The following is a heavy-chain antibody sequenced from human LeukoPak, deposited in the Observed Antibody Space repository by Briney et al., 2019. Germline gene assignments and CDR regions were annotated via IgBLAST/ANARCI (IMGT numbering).Heavy chain of an antibody. J-gene: IGHJ4*01. Sequence: GGSLRLSCAASGFTFSNYGMHWVRQAPGQGLEWMGWINTFNGNTNYAQKLQGRVTMTTDTSTSTAYMELMNLRSDDTAVYYCARGSYAEGYCTSTSCPVLNYWGHGTLVTVSS. CDR3: ARGSYAEGYCTSTSCPVLNY. V-gene: IGHV1-18*01. CDR2: INTFNGNT. CDR1: GFTFSNYG. D-gene: IGHD2-2*01.